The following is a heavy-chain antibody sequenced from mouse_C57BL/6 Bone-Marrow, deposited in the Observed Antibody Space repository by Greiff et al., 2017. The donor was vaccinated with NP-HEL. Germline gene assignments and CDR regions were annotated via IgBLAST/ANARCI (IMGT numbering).Heavy chain of an antibody. J-gene: IGHJ1*03. V-gene: IGHV2-2*01. D-gene: IGHD1-1*01. CDR3: ARNCYYYGRSYGVLWYFDV. Sequence: QVQLKQSGPGLVQPSQSLSITCTVSGFSLTSYGVHWVRQSPGKGLEWLGVIWSGGSTDYNAAFISRLSISKDNSKSQVFFKMNSLQADDTAIYYCARNCYYYGRSYGVLWYFDVWGTGTTVTVSS. CDR1: GFSLTSYG. CDR2: IWSGGST.